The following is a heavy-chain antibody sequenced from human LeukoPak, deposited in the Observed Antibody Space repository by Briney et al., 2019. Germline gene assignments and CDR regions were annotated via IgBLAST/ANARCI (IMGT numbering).Heavy chain of an antibody. CDR1: GGSISSYY. CDR3: AREAQDFRTGNHRPGHYDYMDV. D-gene: IGHD1-14*01. CDR2: IYYAGST. V-gene: IGHV4-59*01. Sequence: PSETLSLTCGVSGGSISSYYWAWIRQAPGEGLEWIGYIYYAGSTNYNPSLKSRFTMSVDMSRNQFSLRMTSVTAADTAVYYCAREAQDFRTGNHRPGHYDYMDVWGKGTAVTVSS. J-gene: IGHJ6*03.